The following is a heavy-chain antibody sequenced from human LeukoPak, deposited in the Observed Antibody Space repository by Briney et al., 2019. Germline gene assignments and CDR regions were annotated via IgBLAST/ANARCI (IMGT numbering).Heavy chain of an antibody. CDR2: IKEDGSEK. Sequence: GGSLRLSCVASGVIFGNHWMGWVRQAPGKGLEWVADIKEDGSEKTYVDSVRGRFTISRDNAQNSLYLQMNNLRPEDTAVYYCLRDEYRAWGSWGQGTLVTVSS. V-gene: IGHV3-7*03. J-gene: IGHJ5*02. CDR3: LRDEYRAWGS. CDR1: GVIFGNHW. D-gene: IGHD4-11*01.